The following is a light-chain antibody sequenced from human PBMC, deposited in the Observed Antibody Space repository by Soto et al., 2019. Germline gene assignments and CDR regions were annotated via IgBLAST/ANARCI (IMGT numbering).Light chain of an antibody. Sequence: EIVLTQSPGTLSLSPGEGATLSCRASQSVSSNNLAWYYQKPGQPPRLLIYGASSRATGIPNRFSGSGSGTDFTLTISRLEPEDFAVYYCQQYDNSITFGQGTRLEIE. CDR1: QSVSSNN. CDR2: GAS. CDR3: QQYDNSIT. J-gene: IGKJ5*01. V-gene: IGKV3-20*01.